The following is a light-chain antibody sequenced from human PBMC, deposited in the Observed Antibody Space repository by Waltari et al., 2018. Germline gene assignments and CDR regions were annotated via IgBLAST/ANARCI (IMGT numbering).Light chain of an antibody. CDR2: MAS. CDR1: QSVVTW. CDR3: QQYSSFST. J-gene: IGKJ2*01. Sequence: DIKMTQSPSTLSASVGDRVTISCRASQSVVTWLAWYQQKPGKAHKLLIYMASSLESGVPSIFSSSGSGTAFTLTISSLQPDDFATYSCQQYSSFSTCGQGTKVDI. V-gene: IGKV1-5*03.